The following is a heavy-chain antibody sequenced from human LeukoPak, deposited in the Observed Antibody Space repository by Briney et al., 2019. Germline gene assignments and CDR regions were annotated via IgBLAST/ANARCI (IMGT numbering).Heavy chain of an antibody. CDR2: ISYDGSKK. D-gene: IGHD6-13*01. J-gene: IGHJ4*02. CDR3: AKDRSSSWAFDY. CDR1: GFTFSSNG. Sequence: GGSLRLSCAASGFTFSSNGMHWVRQAPGKGMEWVAVISYDGSKKYYADSVKGRFTVSRDDSKNTLYLQMNSLRAEDAAVYYCAKDRSSSWAFDYWGQGTLVTVSS. V-gene: IGHV3-30*18.